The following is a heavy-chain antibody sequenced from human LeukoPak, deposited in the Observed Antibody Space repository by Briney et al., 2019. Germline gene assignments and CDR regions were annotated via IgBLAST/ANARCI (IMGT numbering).Heavy chain of an antibody. V-gene: IGHV3-23*01. J-gene: IGHJ5*02. CDR3: ARGGDSSSWYGWFDP. Sequence: GGSLRLSCAASGFTFSSYAMSWVRQAPGKGLEWVSAISGSGGSTYYADSVKGRFTISRDKSKNTLYLQMNSLRAEDTAVYYCARGGDSSSWYGWFDPWGQGTLVTVSS. CDR2: ISGSGGST. CDR1: GFTFSSYA. D-gene: IGHD6-13*01.